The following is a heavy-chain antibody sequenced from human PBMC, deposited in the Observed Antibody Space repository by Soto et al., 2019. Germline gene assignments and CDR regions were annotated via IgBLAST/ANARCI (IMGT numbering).Heavy chain of an antibody. CDR3: VKAVYLLDFDY. CDR2: ISGTGGNT. D-gene: IGHD1-20*01. Sequence: GGSLRLSCAASGFTFSSYAMSWVRQAPGKGLEWVSTISGTGGNTYYADSVKGRFTISRDNSKNTVYLQMNSLRAEDTAVYYCVKAVYLLDFDYWGQGTLVTVSS. V-gene: IGHV3-23*01. CDR1: GFTFSSYA. J-gene: IGHJ4*02.